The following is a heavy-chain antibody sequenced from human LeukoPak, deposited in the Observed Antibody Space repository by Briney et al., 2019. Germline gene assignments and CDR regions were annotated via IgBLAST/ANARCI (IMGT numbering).Heavy chain of an antibody. CDR2: IRSKSYGGTS. CDR1: GFTFSSHS. CDR3: SRDFWRFGLDF. V-gene: IGHV3-49*04. J-gene: IGHJ4*02. D-gene: IGHD3-10*01. Sequence: GGSLRLSCAASGFTFSSHSMNWVRQAPGKGLEWVAFIRSKSYGGTSEYAASVRGRFTVSRDDSKSIAYLQMESLKTEDTAVYYCSRDFWRFGLDFWGQGTPVTVSS.